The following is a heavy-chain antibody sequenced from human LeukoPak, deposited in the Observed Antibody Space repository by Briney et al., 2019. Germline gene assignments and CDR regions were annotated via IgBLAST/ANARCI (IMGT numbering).Heavy chain of an antibody. D-gene: IGHD3-10*01. V-gene: IGHV4-30-4*01. CDR3: ARVRYYASYFDY. CDR1: GGSISSGDYY. Sequence: SETLSLTCTVSGGSISSGDYYWSWIRQPPGKGLEWIRYIYYSGSTYYNPSLKSRVTISVDTSKNQFSLKLSSVTAADTAVYYCARVRYYASYFDYWGQGTLVTVSS. CDR2: IYYSGST. J-gene: IGHJ4*02.